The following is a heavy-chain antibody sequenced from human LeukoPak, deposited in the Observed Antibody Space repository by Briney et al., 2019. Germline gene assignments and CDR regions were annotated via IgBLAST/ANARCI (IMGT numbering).Heavy chain of an antibody. J-gene: IGHJ4*02. V-gene: IGHV4-61*01. CDR3: ARDFCSSTSCHFDY. Sequence: SETLSLTCTVSGGSVTSDNYYWTWIRQPPGKGLQWYGYISYSGRATYNPSLKSRVTMSIDTSKNQFSLRLSSVTAADTAVYYCARDFCSSTSCHFDYWGQGTLVTVSS. CDR2: ISYSGRA. D-gene: IGHD2-2*01. CDR1: GGSVTSDNYY.